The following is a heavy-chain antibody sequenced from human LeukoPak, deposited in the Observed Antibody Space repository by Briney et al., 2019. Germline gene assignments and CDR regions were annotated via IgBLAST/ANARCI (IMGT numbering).Heavy chain of an antibody. CDR1: GFTFSSYG. CDR3: AKDPYSSSWDYNWFDP. J-gene: IGHJ5*02. CDR2: ISYDGSNK. Sequence: PGGSLRLSCAASGFTFSSYGMHWVRQAPGEGLEWVAVISYDGSNKYYADSVKGRFTISRDNSKNTLYLQMNSLRAEDTAVYYCAKDPYSSSWDYNWFDPWGQGTLVTVSS. V-gene: IGHV3-30*18. D-gene: IGHD6-13*01.